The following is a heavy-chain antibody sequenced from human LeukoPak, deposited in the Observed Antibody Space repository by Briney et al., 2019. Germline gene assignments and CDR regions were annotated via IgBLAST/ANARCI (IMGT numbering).Heavy chain of an antibody. CDR2: IYYSGST. CDR1: GGSIVSYY. CDR3: ARDRYYFDY. V-gene: IGHV4-59*08. J-gene: IGHJ4*02. Sequence: SETLSLTCTVSGGSIVSYYWSWIRQPPGKGLEWMGYIYYSGSTNYNPSLKSRVTISVDTSKNQFSLRVSSVTAADTAVYYCARDRYYFDYWGQGTLVTVSS.